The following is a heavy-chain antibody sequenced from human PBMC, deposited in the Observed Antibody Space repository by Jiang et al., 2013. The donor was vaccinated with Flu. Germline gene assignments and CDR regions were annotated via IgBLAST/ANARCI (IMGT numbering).Heavy chain of an antibody. CDR2: IYPGDSDT. V-gene: IGHV5-51*01. D-gene: IGHD5-18*01. CDR3: ARHRLPRFTMVNPSDI. Sequence: SGAEVKKPGESLKISCKASGFDFSTYWIGWVRQMPGKGLEWLGIIYPGDSDTRYSPSFQGHVTISVDRTISTAYLQWRSLQASDTAVYYCARHRLPRFTMVNPSDIWGQGTLVTVTS. CDR1: GFDFSTYW. J-gene: IGHJ4*02.